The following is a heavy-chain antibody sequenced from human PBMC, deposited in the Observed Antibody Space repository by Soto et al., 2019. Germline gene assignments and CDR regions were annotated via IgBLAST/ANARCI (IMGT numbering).Heavy chain of an antibody. J-gene: IGHJ6*03. Sequence: QVQLQESGPGLVKPSETLSLTCTVSGGSISSYYWTWIRQPPGKGLEWIGYIYYSGSTNYNPSLKSRVTISVATSKPQFSLKWSSVTAADTAVYYCTILEGYYHYMDVWGKETTVTVSS. CDR3: TILEGYYHYMDV. V-gene: IGHV4-59*08. CDR1: GGSISSYY. D-gene: IGHD6-13*01. CDR2: IYYSGST.